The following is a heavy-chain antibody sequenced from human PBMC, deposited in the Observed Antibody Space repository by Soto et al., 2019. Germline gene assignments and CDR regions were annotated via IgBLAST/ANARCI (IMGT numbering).Heavy chain of an antibody. CDR2: ITHDGVTT. CDR3: AKDREDTNMTFDN. Sequence: HVDLVESGGGVVQPGRPLRLSCAASGFSFSSHVMHWVRQGPGKGLEWLAVITHDGVTTYYADSVQARFSVSRENAKNTLYLQMNSLGADDTAQYYCAKDREDTNMTFDNWGQGTLVTVSS. V-gene: IGHV3-30*18. CDR1: GFSFSSHV. J-gene: IGHJ4*02. D-gene: IGHD5-18*01.